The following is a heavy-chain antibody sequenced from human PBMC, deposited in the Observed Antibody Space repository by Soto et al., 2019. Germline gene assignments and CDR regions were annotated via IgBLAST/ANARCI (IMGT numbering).Heavy chain of an antibody. Sequence: EVQLVESGGGLVQPGGSLRLSCAASGFSVSGYFMNWVRQAPGKGLAWVSVTYSGGNTYYADSVKGRFTISRDNLKNTLYLQMTSVRAADTAVYYCTRGYDHVWEISGDGGQGTLVIVSS. V-gene: IGHV3-66*01. CDR2: TYSGGNT. D-gene: IGHD3-16*01. CDR3: TRGYDHVWEISGD. J-gene: IGHJ4*02. CDR1: GFSVSGYF.